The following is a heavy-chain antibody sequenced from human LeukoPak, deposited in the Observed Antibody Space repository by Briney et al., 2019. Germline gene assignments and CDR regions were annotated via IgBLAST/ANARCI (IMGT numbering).Heavy chain of an antibody. CDR1: GGSISSYY. CDR3: ARTSIPEYYFDY. D-gene: IGHD2-21*01. CDR2: IYYSGST. V-gene: IGHV4-59*01. J-gene: IGHJ4*02. Sequence: SETLSLTCTVSGGSISSYYWSWIRQPPGKGLEWIGYIYYSGSTNYNPSLKSRVTISVDTSKNQFSLKLNSVTAADTAVYYCARTSIPEYYFDYWGQGTLVTVSS.